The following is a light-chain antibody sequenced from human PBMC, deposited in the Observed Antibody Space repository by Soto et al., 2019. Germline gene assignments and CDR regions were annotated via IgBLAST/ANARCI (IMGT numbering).Light chain of an antibody. J-gene: IGLJ2*01. CDR1: SSDIGAYNY. CDR2: DVT. CDR3: ISYTTRSTPV. Sequence: QSALTQPASVSGSPGQSITISCTGTSSDIGAYNYVSWYQQHPGKAPKLMIYDVTNRPSGVSNRFSGSKSGNTASLTISGLQAEDEADYYCISYTTRSTPVFGGGTKLTVL. V-gene: IGLV2-14*03.